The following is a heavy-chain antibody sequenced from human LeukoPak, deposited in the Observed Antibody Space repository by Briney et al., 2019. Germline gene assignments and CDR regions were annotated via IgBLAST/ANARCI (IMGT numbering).Heavy chain of an antibody. D-gene: IGHD2-2*01. CDR3: LQIYCSSTSCLDY. V-gene: IGHV1-69*04. Sequence: GASVKVSCKASGGTFSSYAISWVRQAPGQGLEWMGRIIPILGIANYAQKFQGRGTITADKSTSTAYMELSSLRSEDTAVYYCLQIYCSSTSCLDYWGQGTLVTVSS. J-gene: IGHJ4*02. CDR2: IIPILGIA. CDR1: GGTFSSYA.